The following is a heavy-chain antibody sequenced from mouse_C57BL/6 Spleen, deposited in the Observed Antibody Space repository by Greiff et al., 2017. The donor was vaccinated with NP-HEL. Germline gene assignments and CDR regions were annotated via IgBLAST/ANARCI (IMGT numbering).Heavy chain of an antibody. V-gene: IGHV5-4*01. Sequence: EVKLMESGGGLVKPGGSLKLSCAASGFTFSSYAMSWVRQTPEKRLEWVATISDGGSYTYYPDNVKGRFTISRDNAKNNLYLQMSHLKSEDTAMYYCARDQGSNRYAMDYWGQGTSVTVSS. CDR3: ARDQGSNRYAMDY. CDR1: GFTFSSYA. CDR2: ISDGGSYT. D-gene: IGHD1-1*01. J-gene: IGHJ4*01.